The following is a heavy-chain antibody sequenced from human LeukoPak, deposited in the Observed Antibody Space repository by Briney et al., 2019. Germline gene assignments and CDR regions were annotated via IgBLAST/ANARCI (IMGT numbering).Heavy chain of an antibody. J-gene: IGHJ4*02. Sequence: GGSLRLSCAASGSTFGAYAMHWVRQSPGKGLEWVALISYDGNNEWYADSVKGRFTVSRDNSKNTLYLQMNSLRVEDTAVYYCAGTDLFTGDYWGQETLVTVSS. CDR2: ISYDGNNE. D-gene: IGHD3-10*01. V-gene: IGHV3-30*04. CDR3: AGTDLFTGDY. CDR1: GSTFGAYA.